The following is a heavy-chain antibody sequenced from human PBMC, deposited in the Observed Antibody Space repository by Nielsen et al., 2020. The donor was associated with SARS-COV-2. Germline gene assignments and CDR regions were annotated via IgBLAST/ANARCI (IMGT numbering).Heavy chain of an antibody. J-gene: IGHJ5*02. CDR1: GFTFSSYG. CDR3: ARDVEAPFVGYYDSSGHYWGRTGWFDP. Sequence: GESLKISCAASGFTFSSYGMHWVRQAPGKGLEWVAVIWYDGSNKYYADSVKGRFTISRDNSKNTLYLQMNSLRAEDTAVYYCARDVEAPFVGYYDSSGHYWGRTGWFDPWGQGTLVTVSS. V-gene: IGHV3-33*01. D-gene: IGHD3-22*01. CDR2: IWYDGSNK.